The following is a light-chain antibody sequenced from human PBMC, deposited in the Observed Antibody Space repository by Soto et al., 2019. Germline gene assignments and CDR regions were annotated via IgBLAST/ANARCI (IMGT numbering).Light chain of an antibody. V-gene: IGKV3-20*01. Sequence: EIVLTQSPGTLSLSPLERATLSFMASQSVSSSYLAWYQQEPGQAPRLLIYGASSRATGIPDRFSGSGSGTDFTLTISRLEPEDFAVYYCHQYGSSPRTFGQGTKVDIK. J-gene: IGKJ1*01. CDR3: HQYGSSPRT. CDR1: QSVSSSY. CDR2: GAS.